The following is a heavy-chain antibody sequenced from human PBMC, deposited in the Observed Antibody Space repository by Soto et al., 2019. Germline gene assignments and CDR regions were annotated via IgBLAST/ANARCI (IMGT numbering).Heavy chain of an antibody. CDR1: GFKFSNYA. CDR2: IWDNGSNK. CDR3: AGGATTVYAFDI. J-gene: IGHJ3*02. Sequence: GGSLRLSCAASGFKFSNYAMHWVRQAPGKGLEWVAVIWDNGSNKYYADSVKGRFTISRDNSKNTVYLQMNSLRAEDTALYYCAGGATTVYAFDIWGQGTMVTVSS. V-gene: IGHV3-33*03. D-gene: IGHD4-4*01.